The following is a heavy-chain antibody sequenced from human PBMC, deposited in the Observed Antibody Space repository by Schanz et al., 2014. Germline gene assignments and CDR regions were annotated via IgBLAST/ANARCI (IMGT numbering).Heavy chain of an antibody. CDR3: ARDARPKYDFLTAYYAIDY. V-gene: IGHV3-21*01. CDR1: EFTFSSYK. J-gene: IGHJ4*02. D-gene: IGHD3-9*01. Sequence: DVQLLESGGGLVKPGGSLRLSCEASEFTFSSYKMNWVRQAPGKGLEWVSSISSSGSYIHYADSVKGRFTISRDNAKNTLYLQMNSLRAEDTAVYYCARDARPKYDFLTAYYAIDYWGQGTLVTVSS. CDR2: ISSSGSYI.